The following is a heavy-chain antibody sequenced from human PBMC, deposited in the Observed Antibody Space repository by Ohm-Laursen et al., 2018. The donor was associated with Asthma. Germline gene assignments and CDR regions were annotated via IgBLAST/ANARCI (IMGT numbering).Heavy chain of an antibody. CDR3: ARVSCNDDICYSLFYN. D-gene: IGHD2-15*01. Sequence: SEKDSCKASGYTFTDYGISWGRQAPGQGLERMGWISAKNGNTDFTQKLQGRVTLTTDTSTSTAYMEVRSLTSDDTAVYYCARVSCNDDICYSLFYNWGQGSLVTVSS. CDR1: GYTFTDYG. V-gene: IGHV1-18*04. J-gene: IGHJ4*02. CDR2: ISAKNGNT.